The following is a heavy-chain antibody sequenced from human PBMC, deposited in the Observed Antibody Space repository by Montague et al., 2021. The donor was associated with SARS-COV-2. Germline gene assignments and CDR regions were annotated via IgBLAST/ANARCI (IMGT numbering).Heavy chain of an antibody. CDR1: GGSFSGFY. D-gene: IGHD3-10*01. CDR3: ARVKDVSGSYFVGHNWFDP. CDR2: INRSGSI. V-gene: IGHV4-34*01. J-gene: IGHJ5*02. Sequence: SETLSLTCAVSGGSFSGFYWSWVRQSPGEGLEWIGEINRSGSINYNPSLKSRVTMSLDTSNNQFSLKLTSVTAADTALYYCARVKDVSGSYFVGHNWFDPWGQGTLVTVSS.